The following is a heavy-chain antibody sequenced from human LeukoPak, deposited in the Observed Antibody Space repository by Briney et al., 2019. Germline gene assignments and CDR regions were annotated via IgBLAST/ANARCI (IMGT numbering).Heavy chain of an antibody. CDR3: ARGARYYYDSSGYYLDY. CDR2: ISYDGSNK. D-gene: IGHD3-22*01. J-gene: IGHJ4*02. Sequence: GGSLRLSCAASGFSFSSYGMHWVRQAPGKGLEWVAVISYDGSNKDYAASVKGRLTISRDNSKNTLYLQMNSLRAEDTAVYYCARGARYYYDSSGYYLDYWGQGTLVTVSS. V-gene: IGHV3-30*03. CDR1: GFSFSSYG.